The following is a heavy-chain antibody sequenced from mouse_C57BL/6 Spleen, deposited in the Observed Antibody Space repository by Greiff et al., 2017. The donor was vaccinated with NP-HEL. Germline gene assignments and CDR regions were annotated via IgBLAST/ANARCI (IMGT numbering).Heavy chain of an antibody. CDR1: GYTFTDYY. CDR2: IYPGSGNT. V-gene: IGHV1-76*01. D-gene: IGHD2-4*01. Sequence: QVQLQQSGAELVRPGASVKLSCKASGYTFTDYYINWVKQRPGQGLEWIARIYPGSGNTYYNEKFKGKATLTAEKSSSTAYMQLSSLTSEDSAVYFGAREDYDLPGPAWFAYWGQGTLVTVSA. J-gene: IGHJ3*01. CDR3: AREDYDLPGPAWFAY.